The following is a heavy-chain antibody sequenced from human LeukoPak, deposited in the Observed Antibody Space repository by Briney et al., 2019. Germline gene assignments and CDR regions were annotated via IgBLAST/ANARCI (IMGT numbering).Heavy chain of an antibody. Sequence: PGGSLRLSCAASGFTFSDHYMDWVRQAPGKGLEWVSSISSSSSYIYYADSVKGRFTISRDNAKNSLYLQMNNLRAEDTAVYYCAARGGRNGYNSIDYWGQGTLVTVSS. V-gene: IGHV3-21*01. CDR3: AARGGRNGYNSIDY. J-gene: IGHJ4*02. D-gene: IGHD5-24*01. CDR1: GFTFSDHY. CDR2: ISSSSSYI.